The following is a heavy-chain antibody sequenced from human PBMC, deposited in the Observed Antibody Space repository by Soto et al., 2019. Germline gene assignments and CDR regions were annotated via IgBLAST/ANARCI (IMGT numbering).Heavy chain of an antibody. D-gene: IGHD3-3*01. CDR1: GFTFSSYA. J-gene: IGHJ4*02. CDR3: AKGDYDFWSGYCLVVA. CDR2: ISGSGGST. Sequence: EVQLLESGGGLVQPGGSLRLSCAASGFTFSSYAMSWVRQAPGKGLEWVSAISGSGGSTYYADSVKGRFTISRDNSKNTLYLQMNSLRAEDTAVYYCAKGDYDFWSGYCLVVAWGQGTLVTVSS. V-gene: IGHV3-23*01.